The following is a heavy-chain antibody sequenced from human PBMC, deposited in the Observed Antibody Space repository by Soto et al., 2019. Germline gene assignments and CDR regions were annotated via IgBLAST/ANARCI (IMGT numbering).Heavy chain of an antibody. CDR1: GFTFSDSS. Sequence: EVQLVESGGNLVQPGGSLKLSCAASGFTFSDSSIHWVRQASGKELEWLGRIRSRAHSHATAYDASLTGRFIISRDVSKNTAYLQMNSLQIDDTAAYFCARAPYYGDWGQGTEVTVS. CDR2: IRSRAHSHAT. CDR3: ARAPYYGD. J-gene: IGHJ3*01. V-gene: IGHV3-73*02. D-gene: IGHD3-10*01.